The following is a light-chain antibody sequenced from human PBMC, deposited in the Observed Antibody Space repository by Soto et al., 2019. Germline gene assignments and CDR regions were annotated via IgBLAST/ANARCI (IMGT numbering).Light chain of an antibody. CDR1: QIISSY. CDR3: QHYNSYSSA. Sequence: DLQMTQSPSSLSAPVGDRVTITCRASQIISSYLNWYQQKPGKAPKLLIYKASTLKSGVPSRFSGSGSGTEFTLTSRSLQPDVFSTYYCQHYNSYSSAFGQGTKVDIK. V-gene: IGKV1-5*03. J-gene: IGKJ1*01. CDR2: KAS.